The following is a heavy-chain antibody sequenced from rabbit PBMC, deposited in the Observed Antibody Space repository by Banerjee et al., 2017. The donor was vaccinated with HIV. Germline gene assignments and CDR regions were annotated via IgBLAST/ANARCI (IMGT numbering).Heavy chain of an antibody. J-gene: IGHJ4*01. D-gene: IGHD6-1*01. CDR2: IYGGSSGST. CDR3: EREDSAGYGDVKL. V-gene: IGHV1S45*01. CDR1: GFSFSSSYW. Sequence: EESGGDLVKPEGSLTLTCTASGFSFSSSYWICWVRQAPGKGLEWIACIYGGSSGSTYYANWAKGRFTISKTSSTTVTLQMTSLTAADTATYFCEREDSAGYGDVKLWGPGTLVTVS.